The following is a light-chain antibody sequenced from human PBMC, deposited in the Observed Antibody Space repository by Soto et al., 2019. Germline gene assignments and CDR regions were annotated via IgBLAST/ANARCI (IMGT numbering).Light chain of an antibody. V-gene: IGLV1-44*01. CDR3: SAWDASLNGYV. J-gene: IGLJ1*01. Sequence: SGLTQPPAASGSTGQRVTISYYRSSSNIGSKTVNWYQQLPGTAPKLLIYSNYQRPSGVPDRFSGSKSGTSASLAISGLQSEDEADYYCSAWDASLNGYVFGTGTKVTVL. CDR1: SSNIGSKT. CDR2: SNY.